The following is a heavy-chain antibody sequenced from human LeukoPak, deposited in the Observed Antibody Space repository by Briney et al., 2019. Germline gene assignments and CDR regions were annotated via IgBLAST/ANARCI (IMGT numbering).Heavy chain of an antibody. J-gene: IGHJ4*02. V-gene: IGHV3-48*03. D-gene: IGHD5-18*01. CDR2: ISTSGSTL. CDR1: GFPFRRYE. CDR3: ARDGPGYSFDY. Sequence: GSLRLSCAASGFPFRRYEMNWVRQAPGKGLEWVSWISTSGSTLNYADSVKGRFTVSRDNARNSLYLQMNSLRAEDTAVYYCARDGPGYSFDYWGQGTLVTVSS.